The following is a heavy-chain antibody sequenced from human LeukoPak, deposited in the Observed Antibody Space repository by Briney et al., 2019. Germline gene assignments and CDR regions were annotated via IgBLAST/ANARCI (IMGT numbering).Heavy chain of an antibody. D-gene: IGHD3-10*01. CDR3: AKVVRGVIGFDY. CDR2: ISGSGGST. CDR1: GFTFSSYA. J-gene: IGHJ4*02. Sequence: PGGSLRLSCAASGFTFSSYAMSWVRQAPGKGLEWVSAISGSGGSTYYADSVKGRFTISRDNSKNRLYLQMNSLRAEDTAVYYCAKVVRGVIGFDYWGQGTLVTVSS. V-gene: IGHV3-23*01.